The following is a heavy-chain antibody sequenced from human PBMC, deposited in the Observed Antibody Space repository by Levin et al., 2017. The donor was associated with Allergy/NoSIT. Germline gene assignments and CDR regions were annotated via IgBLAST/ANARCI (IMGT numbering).Heavy chain of an antibody. J-gene: IGHJ5*02. Sequence: SGPTLVKPTQTLTLTCTFSGFSLSTSGVGVGWIRQPPGKALEWLALIYWDDDKRYSPSLKSRLTITKDTSKNQVVLTMTNIDPVDTATDYCAQLLYCSSTSCYGLNWFDPWGQGTLVTVSS. D-gene: IGHD2-2*01. CDR1: GFSLSTSGVG. CDR2: IYWDDDK. CDR3: AQLLYCSSTSCYGLNWFDP. V-gene: IGHV2-5*02.